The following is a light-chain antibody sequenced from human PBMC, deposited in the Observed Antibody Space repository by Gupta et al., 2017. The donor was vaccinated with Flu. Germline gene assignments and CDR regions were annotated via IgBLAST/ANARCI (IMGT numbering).Light chain of an antibody. CDR1: SSDVGGYNY. CDR3: SSYTSSSTLV. V-gene: IGLV2-14*01. Sequence: QSALTQPASVSGSPGQSITISCTGTSSDVGGYNYVSWYQQHPGKAPKLMIYYVSNRPSGVSNRFSGSKSCNTASLTISGLQAEDEADYYCSSYTSSSTLVFGGGTKLTVL. J-gene: IGLJ3*02. CDR2: YVS.